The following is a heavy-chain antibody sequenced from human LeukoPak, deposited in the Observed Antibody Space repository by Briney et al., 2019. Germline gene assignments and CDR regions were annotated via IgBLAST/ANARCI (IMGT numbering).Heavy chain of an antibody. V-gene: IGHV4-59*01. D-gene: IGHD5-18*01. CDR1: GGSISSYY. J-gene: IGHJ5*02. CDR3: ARASPHSYGYT. CDR2: IYYSGST. Sequence: SETLSLTCTVSGGSISSYYWSWIRQPPGKGLEWIGNIYYSGSTNYNPSLKSRVTISVDTSKNQFSLKLSSVTAADTAVYYCARASPHSYGYTWGQGTLVTGSS.